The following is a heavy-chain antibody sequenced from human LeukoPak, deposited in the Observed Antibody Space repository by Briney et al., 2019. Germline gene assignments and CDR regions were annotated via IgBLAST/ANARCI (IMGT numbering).Heavy chain of an antibody. CDR1: GGTFSSYA. J-gene: IGHJ4*02. D-gene: IGHD5-12*01. CDR3: ASYSGYAYYFDY. V-gene: IGHV1-69*13. CDR2: IIPIFGTA. Sequence: GASVKVSCKASGGTFSSYAISWVRQAPGQGLEWMGGIIPIFGTANYAQKFQGRVMITADESTSTAYMELSSLRSEDTAVYYCASYSGYAYYFDYWGQGTLVTVSS.